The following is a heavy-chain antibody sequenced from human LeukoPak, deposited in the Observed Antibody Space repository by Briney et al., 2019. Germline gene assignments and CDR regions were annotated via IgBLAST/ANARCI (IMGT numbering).Heavy chain of an antibody. CDR1: GGSFSDYY. D-gene: IGHD2-2*02. V-gene: IGHV4-34*01. J-gene: IGHJ6*04. CDR2: INHSGST. Sequence: SETLSLTCAVYGGSFSDYYWSWIRQPPGKGLEWIGEINHSGSTNYNPSLKSRVIISVDTSKNQFSLKLSSVTAADTAVYYCASVVPPAIEVDVWGKGNTVTVSS. CDR3: ASVVPPAIEVDV.